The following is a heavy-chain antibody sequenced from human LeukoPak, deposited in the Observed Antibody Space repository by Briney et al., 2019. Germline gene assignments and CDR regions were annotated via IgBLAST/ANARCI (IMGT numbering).Heavy chain of an antibody. Sequence: SETLPLTCTVSGGSISSYYWSWIRQPPGKGLEWIGYIYYSGSTNYNPSLKSRVTISVDTSKNQFSLKLSSVTAADTAVYYCARVVAVAGLGFFDYWGQGTLVTVSS. J-gene: IGHJ4*02. D-gene: IGHD6-19*01. V-gene: IGHV4-59*01. CDR2: IYYSGST. CDR3: ARVVAVAGLGFFDY. CDR1: GGSISSYY.